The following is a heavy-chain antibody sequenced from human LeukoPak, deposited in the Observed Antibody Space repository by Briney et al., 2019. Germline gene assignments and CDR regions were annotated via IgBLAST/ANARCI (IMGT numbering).Heavy chain of an antibody. CDR1: GGSVSSGSYY. CDR2: IYYSGST. Sequence: SETLSLICTVSGGSVSSGSYYWSWIRQPPGKGLEWIGYIYYSGSTTYNPSLKSRVTISVDTSKNKFSLKLSSVTAADTAVYYCARVPISTTARGYFDYWGQGTLVTVSS. D-gene: IGHD4-17*01. CDR3: ARVPISTTARGYFDY. V-gene: IGHV4-61*01. J-gene: IGHJ4*02.